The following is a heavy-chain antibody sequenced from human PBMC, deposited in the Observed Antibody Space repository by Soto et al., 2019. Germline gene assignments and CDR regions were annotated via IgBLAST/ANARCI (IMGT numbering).Heavy chain of an antibody. J-gene: IGHJ4*02. Sequence: GSLRLSCAASGFTFSSYSKNWVRQAPGKGLEWVSYISSSSSTIYYADSVKGGFTISRDNAKNSLYLQMNSLRAEDTAVYYCAREYSSRGGFDYWGQGTLVTVSS. V-gene: IGHV3-48*01. CDR3: AREYSSRGGFDY. D-gene: IGHD6-13*01. CDR2: ISSSSSTI. CDR1: GFTFSSYS.